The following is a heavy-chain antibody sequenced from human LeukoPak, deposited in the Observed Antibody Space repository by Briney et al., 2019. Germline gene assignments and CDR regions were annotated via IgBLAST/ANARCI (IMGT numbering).Heavy chain of an antibody. CDR2: ISAYNGNT. V-gene: IGHV1-18*01. Sequence: ASVKVSCKASGYTFTPYDVSWVRQAPGQGLEWMGWISAYNGNTNYAQKLQGRVTMTTDTSTSTAYMELRSLRSDDTAVYYCARLGLRNEFDPWGQGTLVTVSS. CDR3: ARLGLRNEFDP. J-gene: IGHJ5*02. CDR1: GYTFTPYD. D-gene: IGHD1-7*01.